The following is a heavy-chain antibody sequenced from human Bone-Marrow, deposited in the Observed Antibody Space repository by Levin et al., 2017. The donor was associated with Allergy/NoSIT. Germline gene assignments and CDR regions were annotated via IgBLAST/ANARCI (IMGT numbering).Heavy chain of an antibody. CDR3: AGYDTSAYHSPFDY. CDR2: ISGSGGHT. V-gene: IGHV3-23*01. CDR1: GFIFSNYA. J-gene: IGHJ4*01. Sequence: SCAASGFIFSNYAMNWVRQAPGKGLEWVSQISGSGGHTHYADSVKGRFTFSRDNSKNTLYLQMNSLRAEDTAVYYCAGYDTSAYHSPFDYWGQGTLVTVSS. D-gene: IGHD3-22*01.